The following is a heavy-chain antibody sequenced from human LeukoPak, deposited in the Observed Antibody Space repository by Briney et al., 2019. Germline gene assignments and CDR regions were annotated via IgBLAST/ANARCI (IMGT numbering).Heavy chain of an antibody. V-gene: IGHV1-46*01. Sequence: GASVKVSCKASGYTFMTYYIHWLRQAPGQGLEWVGVINPSGETTNYAQKFQGRVTMTRDMSTSTVFLELSSLRSEDTAVYYCARVSEGGGTSNAFDFWGQGTLVTVSS. CDR1: GYTFMTYY. CDR2: INPSGETT. D-gene: IGHD2-15*01. CDR3: ARVSEGGGTSNAFDF. J-gene: IGHJ4*02.